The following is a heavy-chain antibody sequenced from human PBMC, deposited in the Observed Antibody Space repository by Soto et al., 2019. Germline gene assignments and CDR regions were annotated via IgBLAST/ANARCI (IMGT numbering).Heavy chain of an antibody. D-gene: IGHD2-2*02. CDR2: ISAHNGNT. J-gene: IGHJ5*02. CDR1: GDTFTSYG. V-gene: IGHV1-18*01. CDR3: ARDCPYNLCYTDH. Sequence: QVQLVQSGAEVKKPGASVKVSCKASGDTFTSYGFSWVRQAPGQGLEWMGWISAHNGNTNYAQKLQGRVTMTSDTSTSTAYMELRSLRFDDTAVYYCARDCPYNLCYTDHWGQGTLVTVSS.